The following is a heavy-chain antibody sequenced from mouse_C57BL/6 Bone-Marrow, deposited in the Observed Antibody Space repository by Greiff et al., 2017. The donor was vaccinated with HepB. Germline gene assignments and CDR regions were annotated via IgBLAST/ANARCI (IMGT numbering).Heavy chain of an antibody. CDR1: EYEFPSHD. CDR2: INSDGGST. Sequence: EVKVVESGGGLVQPGESLKLSCESNEYEFPSHDMSWVRKTPEKRLELVAAINSDGGSTYYPDTMERRFIISRDNTKKTLYLQMSSLRSEDTALYYCAIYSNYAWFAYWGQGTLVTVSA. V-gene: IGHV5-2*01. J-gene: IGHJ3*01. D-gene: IGHD2-5*01. CDR3: AIYSNYAWFAY.